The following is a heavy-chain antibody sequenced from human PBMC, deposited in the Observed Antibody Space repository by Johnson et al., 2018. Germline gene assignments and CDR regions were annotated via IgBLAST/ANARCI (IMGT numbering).Heavy chain of an antibody. CDR1: GGSFSGYY. V-gene: IGHV4-34*01. CDR3: AKGLRYFDRGAFDV. Sequence: QVQLQQWGAGLLKPSETLSLTCAVYGGSFSGYYWNWIRQPPGKGLEWIGEINHSGSTNYNPSLKSRVTITVDTSKNQFSLKLSSGTAAETAVFYWAKGLRYFDRGAFDVWGPGTMVTVSS. D-gene: IGHD3-9*01. J-gene: IGHJ3*01. CDR2: INHSGST.